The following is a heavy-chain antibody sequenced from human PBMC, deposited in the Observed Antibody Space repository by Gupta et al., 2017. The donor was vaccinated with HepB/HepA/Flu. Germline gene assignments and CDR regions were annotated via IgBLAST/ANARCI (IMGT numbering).Heavy chain of an antibody. CDR2: MNPKSGGV. J-gene: IGHJ6*02. D-gene: IGHD3-9*01. V-gene: IGHV1-2*02. Sequence: QVQLVQSGTEMKKPGASVKVSCRASGYILTAHYIHWVRQAPGQGVEWMGWMNPKSGGVKYAERFQGRVTLTRDTSINTAYMELNKLKSDDTAVYYCAREATILTGQSWAYYGMDVWGQGTAVTVSS. CDR1: GYILTAHY. CDR3: AREATILTGQSWAYYGMDV.